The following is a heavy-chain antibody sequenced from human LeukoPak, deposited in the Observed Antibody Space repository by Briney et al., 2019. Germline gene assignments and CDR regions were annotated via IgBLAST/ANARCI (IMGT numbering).Heavy chain of an antibody. CDR3: ARSPGYGSGSIQFDY. CDR1: GGSISSSSYY. D-gene: IGHD3-10*01. CDR2: IYYSGST. J-gene: IGHJ4*02. Sequence: SETLSLTCTVSGGSISSSSYYWGWIRQPPGKGLEWIGSIYYSGSTYYNPSLKSRVTISVDTSKNQFSLKLSSVTAADTAVYYCARSPGYGSGSIQFDYWGQGTLVTVSS. V-gene: IGHV4-39*01.